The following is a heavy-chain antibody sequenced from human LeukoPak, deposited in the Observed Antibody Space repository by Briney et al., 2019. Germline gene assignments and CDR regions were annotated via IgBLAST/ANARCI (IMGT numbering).Heavy chain of an antibody. D-gene: IGHD3-22*01. Sequence: SETLSLTCIVSGGSINSSSYYWGWIHQPPGTGLEWIGSIYYSGRTYYNPSLKSRVTISVDTSKNQFSLKLSSVTAADTAVYYCARPHYYDSSGYYYHWFDPWGQGTLVTVSS. CDR3: ARPHYYDSSGYYYHWFDP. J-gene: IGHJ5*02. CDR2: IYYSGRT. CDR1: GGSINSSSYY. V-gene: IGHV4-39*01.